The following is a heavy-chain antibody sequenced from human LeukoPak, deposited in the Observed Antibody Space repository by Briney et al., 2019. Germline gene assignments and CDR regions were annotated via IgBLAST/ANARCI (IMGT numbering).Heavy chain of an antibody. Sequence: GGSLRLSCAASGFTFSSYSMNWVRQAPGKGLEWVSSISSSSSYIFYADSVKGRFTISRDNAKNSLYLQMNSLRAEDTAVYYCARDSAGGAIVVVPAAMRGVDWFDPWGQGTLVTVSS. V-gene: IGHV3-21*01. CDR2: ISSSSSYI. D-gene: IGHD2-2*01. CDR3: ARDSAGGAIVVVPAAMRGVDWFDP. J-gene: IGHJ5*02. CDR1: GFTFSSYS.